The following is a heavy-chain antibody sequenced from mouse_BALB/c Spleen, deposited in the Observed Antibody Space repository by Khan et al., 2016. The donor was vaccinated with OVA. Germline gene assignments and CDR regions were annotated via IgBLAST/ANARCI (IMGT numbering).Heavy chain of an antibody. Sequence: QVQLQQSGAELTRPGASVKMSCKASGYTFTSYTMHWVKQRPGQGLEWIGYINPVSDYTNYNQNFKDKATLTADKSSSTAYMQLRSLTYEDSAVYYVAKEGAYYRSDGWFAYWGQGTLVTFST. CDR3: AKEGAYYRSDGWFAY. CDR2: INPVSDYT. CDR1: GYTFTSYT. D-gene: IGHD2-14*01. V-gene: IGHV1-4*01. J-gene: IGHJ3*01.